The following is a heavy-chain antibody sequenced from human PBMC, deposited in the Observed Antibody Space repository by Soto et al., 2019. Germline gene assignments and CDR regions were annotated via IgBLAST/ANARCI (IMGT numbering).Heavy chain of an antibody. CDR3: TRGYAAASPYYYYYYYMDV. CDR1: GCTFGDYA. Sequence: PGGSLRLSCTASGCTFGDYAMSWFRQAPGKGLEWVGFIRSKAYGGTTEYAASVKGRFTISRDDSKSIAYLQMNSLKTEDTAVYYCTRGYAAASPYYYYYYYMDVWGKGTTVTVSS. D-gene: IGHD2-15*01. CDR2: IRSKAYGGTT. V-gene: IGHV3-49*03. J-gene: IGHJ6*03.